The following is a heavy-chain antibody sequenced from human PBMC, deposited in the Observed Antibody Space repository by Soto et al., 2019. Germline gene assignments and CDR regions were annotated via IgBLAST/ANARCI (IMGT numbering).Heavy chain of an antibody. CDR1: GFTFSSYA. CDR2: VSSGGNTV. CDR3: AREDPRGYSLRSYYGMDV. Sequence: PGGSLRLSCAASGFTFSSYAMHWVRQAPGKGLEWVAVVSSGGNTVYDADSVKGRFTISRDNSKNTLYLEVNSLRAEDTAMYYCAREDPRGYSLRSYYGMDVWGQGTTVTVSS. D-gene: IGHD5-18*01. J-gene: IGHJ6*02. V-gene: IGHV3-30-3*01.